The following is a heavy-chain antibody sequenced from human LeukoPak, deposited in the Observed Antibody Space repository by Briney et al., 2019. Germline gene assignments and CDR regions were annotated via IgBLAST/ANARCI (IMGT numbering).Heavy chain of an antibody. CDR1: GDSISSYY. CDR3: AREGSGWGGGYYYMDV. D-gene: IGHD6-19*01. V-gene: IGHV4-59*01. J-gene: IGHJ6*03. CDR2: IYYSGST. Sequence: SXXLSLTCTVSGDSISSYYWSWIRQPPGKGLEWIGYIYYSGSTDYIPSLKSRVTISVDTSKNQFSLKLSSVTAADTAVYYCAREGSGWGGGYYYMDVWGKGTTVTVSS.